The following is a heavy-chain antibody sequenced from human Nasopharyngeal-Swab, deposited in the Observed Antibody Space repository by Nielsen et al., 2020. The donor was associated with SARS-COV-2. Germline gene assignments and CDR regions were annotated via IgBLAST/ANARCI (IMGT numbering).Heavy chain of an antibody. CDR3: ARIDYDYVWGSYRYTGGYFDY. Sequence: IRQPPGKALEWLAHIFSNDEKSYSTSLKSRLTISKDTSKSQVVLTMTNMDPVDTATYYCARIDYDYVWGSYRYTGGYFDYWGQGTLVTVSS. V-gene: IGHV2-26*01. D-gene: IGHD3-16*02. CDR2: IFSNDEK. J-gene: IGHJ4*02.